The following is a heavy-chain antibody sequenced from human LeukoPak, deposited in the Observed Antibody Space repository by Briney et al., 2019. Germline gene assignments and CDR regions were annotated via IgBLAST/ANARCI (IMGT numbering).Heavy chain of an antibody. CDR1: DDSISSGSYY. D-gene: IGHD5-24*01. CDR2: ISASGST. J-gene: IGHJ4*02. Sequence: PSETLSLTCTVSDDSISSGSYYWRWIRQPAGKGLEWIGRISASGSTNYNPSLKSRVTISVNTSKNQFSLKLSSVTATDTAVYYCAREQRWLQSLDYWGQGTLVTVSS. CDR3: AREQRWLQSLDY. V-gene: IGHV4-61*02.